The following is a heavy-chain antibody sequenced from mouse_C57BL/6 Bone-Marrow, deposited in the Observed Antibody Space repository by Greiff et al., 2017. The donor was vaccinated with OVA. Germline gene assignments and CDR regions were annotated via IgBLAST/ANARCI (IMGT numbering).Heavy chain of an antibody. CDR1: GYSITSGYY. CDR2: ISYDGSN. CDR3: ARGFYYYGSSWYFDV. D-gene: IGHD1-1*01. Sequence: EVQRVESGPGLVKPSQSLSLTCSVTGYSITSGYYWNWIRQFPGNKLEWMGYISYDGSNNYNPSLKNRISITRDTSKNQFFLKLNSVTTEDTATYYCARGFYYYGSSWYFDVWGTGTTGTVSS. J-gene: IGHJ1*03. V-gene: IGHV3-6*01.